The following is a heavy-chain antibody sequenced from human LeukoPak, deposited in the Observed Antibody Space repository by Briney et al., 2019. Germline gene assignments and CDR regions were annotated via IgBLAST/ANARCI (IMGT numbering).Heavy chain of an antibody. V-gene: IGHV4-38-2*01. D-gene: IGHD3-3*01. J-gene: IGHJ4*02. Sequence: LETPCLSPAVSGYSTSGGSSCGWFGKPPGKGLDWIGIIYHSGSYYCDTSLKSRVTISLDTSKNQFSQKLSSVTAADTAVHDCASTFDLWSGPTTGYFDYWGQGTLVTVSS. CDR3: ASTFDLWSGPTTGYFDY. CDR1: GYSTSGGSS. CDR2: IYHSGSY.